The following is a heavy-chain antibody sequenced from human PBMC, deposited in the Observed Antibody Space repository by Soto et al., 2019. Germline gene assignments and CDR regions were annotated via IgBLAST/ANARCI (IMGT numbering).Heavy chain of an antibody. CDR1: GGSISSGGYY. V-gene: IGHV4-31*03. CDR3: ARADFWSGPDY. CDR2: IYYSGST. D-gene: IGHD3-3*01. J-gene: IGHJ4*02. Sequence: QVQLQESGPGLVKPSQTLSLTCTVSGGSISSGGYYWSWIRQHPGKGLEWIGYIYYSGSTYYNPSLQSRVTISVDASKNQFSLKLSSVTAADTAVYCCARADFWSGPDYWGQGTLVTVSS.